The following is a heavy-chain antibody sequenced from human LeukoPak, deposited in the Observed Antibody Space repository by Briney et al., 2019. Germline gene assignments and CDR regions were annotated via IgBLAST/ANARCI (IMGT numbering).Heavy chain of an antibody. D-gene: IGHD5-12*01. CDR3: ARGATRYYYYYYMDV. Sequence: SETLSLTCTVSGGSISSYYWSWIRQPAGKGLEWIGRIYTSGSTNYNPSLKSRVTMSVDTSKNQFSLKLSSVTVADTAVYYCARGATRYYYYYYMDVWGKGTTVTVSS. V-gene: IGHV4-4*07. CDR1: GGSISSYY. J-gene: IGHJ6*03. CDR2: IYTSGST.